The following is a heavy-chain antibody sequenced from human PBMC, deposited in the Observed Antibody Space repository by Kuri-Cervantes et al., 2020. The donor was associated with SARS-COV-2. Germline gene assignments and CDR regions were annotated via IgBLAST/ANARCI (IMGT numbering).Heavy chain of an antibody. CDR1: GGTFSSYA. Sequence: SVKVSCKASGGTFSSYAISWVRQAPGQGLEWMGGIIPIFGTANYAQKFQGRVTITADESTSTAYMELNSLRSDDTAVYYCARGLDSGSYLSPWGADYWGQGTLVTVSS. J-gene: IGHJ4*02. V-gene: IGHV1-69*13. CDR3: ARGLDSGSYLSPWGADY. CDR2: IIPIFGTA. D-gene: IGHD1-26*01.